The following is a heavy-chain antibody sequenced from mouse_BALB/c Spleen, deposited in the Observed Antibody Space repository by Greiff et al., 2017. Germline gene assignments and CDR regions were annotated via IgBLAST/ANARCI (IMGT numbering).Heavy chain of an antibody. Sequence: VQLQQSGAELAKPGASVKMSCKASGYTFTSYWMHWVKQRPGQGLEWIGYINPSTGYTEYNQKFKDKATLTADKSSSTAYMQLSSLTSEDSAVYYCALTPRGYFDYWGQGTTLTVSS. D-gene: IGHD4-1*01. J-gene: IGHJ2*01. CDR1: GYTFTSYW. CDR2: INPSTGYT. V-gene: IGHV1-7*01. CDR3: ALTPRGYFDY.